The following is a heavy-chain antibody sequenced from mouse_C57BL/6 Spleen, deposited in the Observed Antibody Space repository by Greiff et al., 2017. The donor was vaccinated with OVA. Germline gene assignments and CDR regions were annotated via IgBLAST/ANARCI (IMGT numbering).Heavy chain of an antibody. J-gene: IGHJ4*01. Sequence: QVQLQQPGAELVKPGASVKMSCKASGYTFTSYWITWVKQRPGQGLEWIGDIYPGSGSTNYNEKFKSKATLTVDTSSSTAYMQLSSLTSEDSAVYYCARMRDYYDYDGYAMDYWGQGTSVTVSS. CDR1: GYTFTSYW. D-gene: IGHD2-4*01. CDR3: ARMRDYYDYDGYAMDY. V-gene: IGHV1-55*01. CDR2: IYPGSGST.